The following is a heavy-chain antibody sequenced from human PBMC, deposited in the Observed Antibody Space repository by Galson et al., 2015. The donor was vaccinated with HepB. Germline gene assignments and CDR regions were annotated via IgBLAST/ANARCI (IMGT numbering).Heavy chain of an antibody. CDR3: SRFFSGWYRGFDAFDAFDI. J-gene: IGHJ3*02. CDR1: GDRVYSNSAA. CDR2: TYDRSKWYN. V-gene: IGHV6-1*01. Sequence: CAISGDRVYSNSAAWNWIRQSPPSGRELLGRTYDRSKWYNDYDVSVKSRITINQDTSKNLFSQQLNSVRLEDTAVYYCSRFFSGWYRGFDAFDAFDIWGQGTMVTVSS. D-gene: IGHD6-19*01.